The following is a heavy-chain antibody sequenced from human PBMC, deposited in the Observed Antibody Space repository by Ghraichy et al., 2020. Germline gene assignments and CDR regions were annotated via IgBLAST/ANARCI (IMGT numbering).Heavy chain of an antibody. J-gene: IGHJ4*02. V-gene: IGHV3-23*01. CDR1: GFTFGSYA. Sequence: GGSLRLSCAASGFTFGSYAMTWVRQAPGKGLEWVSAISGSGGNTYYADSVKGRFTISRDNSKNTLYLQMNSLRAEDTAVYYCAKRADWGHSDYWGQGTLVTVSS. CDR2: ISGSGGNT. D-gene: IGHD7-27*01. CDR3: AKRADWGHSDY.